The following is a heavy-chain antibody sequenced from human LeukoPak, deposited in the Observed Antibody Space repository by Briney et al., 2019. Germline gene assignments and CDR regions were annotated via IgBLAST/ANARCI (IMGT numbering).Heavy chain of an antibody. D-gene: IGHD2-15*01. CDR1: GYTFTGYY. CDR2: INPNSGDT. J-gene: IGHJ4*02. V-gene: IGHV1-2*02. CDR3: ARDNCSGGSCYSYLDY. Sequence: ASVKVSCKASGYTFTGYYMHWVRQAPGQGLEWMGWINPNSGDTNYAQKFQGRVTMTRDTSISTVYMELSRLRSDDTAVYYCARDNCSGGSCYSYLDYWGQGTLVTVSS.